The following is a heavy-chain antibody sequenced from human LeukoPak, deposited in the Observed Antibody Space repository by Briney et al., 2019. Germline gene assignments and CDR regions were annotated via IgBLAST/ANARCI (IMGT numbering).Heavy chain of an antibody. J-gene: IGHJ4*02. CDR2: INPNSGGT. Sequence: ASVKVSCKASGYTFTGYYMHWVPQAPGQGLEWMGRINPNSGGTNYAQKFQGRVTMTRDTSISTAYMELSRLRSDDTAVYYCARATTVTTRTPDYWGQGTLVTVSS. V-gene: IGHV1-2*06. D-gene: IGHD4-17*01. CDR1: GYTFTGYY. CDR3: ARATTVTTRTPDY.